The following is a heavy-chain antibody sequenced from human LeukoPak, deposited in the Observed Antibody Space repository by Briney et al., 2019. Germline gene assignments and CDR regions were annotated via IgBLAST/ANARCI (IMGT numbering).Heavy chain of an antibody. D-gene: IGHD3-3*01. CDR3: AREAVVSGSLEWFNSLDY. V-gene: IGHV1-58*01. CDR1: GFTFTSSA. CDR2: IVVGSGNT. Sequence: ASVKVSCKASGFTFTSSAVQWVRQARGQRLEWIGWIVVGSGNTNYAQKFQERVTITRDMSTSTAYMELSSLRSEDTAVYYCAREAVVSGSLEWFNSLDYWGQGILVTVSS. J-gene: IGHJ4*02.